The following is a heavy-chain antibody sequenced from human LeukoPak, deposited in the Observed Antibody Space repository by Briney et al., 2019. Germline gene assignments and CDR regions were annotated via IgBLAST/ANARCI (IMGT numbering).Heavy chain of an antibody. Sequence: GGSLRLSCAASGFTFSNSWMSWVRQAPGKGLEWVGRIKSKTGGVSTDYAAPGKGIFTSSRDYSKNSLYLQMNSLKTEDTAVYYCTRNYDILTGYYRRSDAFDIWGQGTMVTVSS. CDR2: IKSKTGGVST. J-gene: IGHJ3*02. CDR1: GFTFSNSW. CDR3: TRNYDILTGYYRRSDAFDI. D-gene: IGHD3-9*01. V-gene: IGHV3-15*01.